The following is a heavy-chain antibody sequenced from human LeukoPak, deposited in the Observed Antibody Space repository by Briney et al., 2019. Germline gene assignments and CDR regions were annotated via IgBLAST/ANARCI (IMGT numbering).Heavy chain of an antibody. Sequence: PGGSLRLSCAASGFTFSSYWMHWVRQAPGKGLEWVAFIRYDGSNKYYADSVKGRFTISRDNSKNTLYLQMNSLTAEDTAVYYCARDPYSGAYGDTYYYFMDVWGKGTTVTISS. V-gene: IGHV3-30*02. CDR1: GFTFSSYW. CDR2: IRYDGSNK. D-gene: IGHD1-26*01. J-gene: IGHJ6*03. CDR3: ARDPYSGAYGDTYYYFMDV.